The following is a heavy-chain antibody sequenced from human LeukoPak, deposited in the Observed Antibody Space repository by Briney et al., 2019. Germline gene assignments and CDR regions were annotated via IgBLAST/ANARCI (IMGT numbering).Heavy chain of an antibody. V-gene: IGHV4-38-2*02. CDR3: ARYDVWGTYRAFDY. Sequence: SETLPLTCTVSGYFISSAYYWGWIRQPPGRGLEWIASIYHSGSTYYNPSLKSRVTISVDTSKNQFSLKLSSVTAADTAVYYCARYDVWGTYRAFDYWGQGTLVTVSS. J-gene: IGHJ4*02. CDR2: IYHSGST. CDR1: GYFISSAYY. D-gene: IGHD3-16*02.